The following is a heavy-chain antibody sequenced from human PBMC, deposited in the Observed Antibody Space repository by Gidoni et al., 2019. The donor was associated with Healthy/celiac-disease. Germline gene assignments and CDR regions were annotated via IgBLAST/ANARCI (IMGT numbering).Heavy chain of an antibody. J-gene: IGHJ4*02. V-gene: IGHV3-74*01. CDR3: ARVDGWPLDFDY. CDR1: GFTFSSYG. Sequence: EVQLVESGGGLVQPGGSLRLSCAASGFTFSSYGMHWVRQAPGKGLVWVSRINSDGSSTSYADSVKGRFTISRDNAKNTLYLQMNSLRAEDTAVYYCARVDGWPLDFDYWGQGTLVTVSS. D-gene: IGHD6-19*01. CDR2: INSDGSST.